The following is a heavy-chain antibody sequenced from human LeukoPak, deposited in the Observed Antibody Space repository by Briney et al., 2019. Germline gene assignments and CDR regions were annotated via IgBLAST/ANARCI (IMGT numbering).Heavy chain of an antibody. CDR2: IPILGIA. Sequence: IPILGIANYAQKFQGRVTITADKSTSTAYMELSSLRSEDTAVYYCARVHLYDSSGYYDYWGQGTLVTVSS. D-gene: IGHD3-22*01. CDR3: ARVHLYDSSGYYDY. J-gene: IGHJ4*02. V-gene: IGHV1-69*04.